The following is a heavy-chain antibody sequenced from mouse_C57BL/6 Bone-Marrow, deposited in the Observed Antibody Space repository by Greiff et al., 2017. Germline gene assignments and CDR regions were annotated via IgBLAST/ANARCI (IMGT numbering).Heavy chain of an antibody. Sequence: VQLKQSGPELVKPGASVKMSCKASGYTFTDYNMHWVKQSHGKSLEWIGYINPNNGGTSYNQKFKGKATLTVNKSSSTAYMERRSLTSEDSAVYYCARGTLGFDYWGQGTTLTVSS. J-gene: IGHJ2*01. CDR2: INPNNGGT. CDR3: ARGTLGFDY. V-gene: IGHV1-22*01. CDR1: GYTFTDYN. D-gene: IGHD4-1*01.